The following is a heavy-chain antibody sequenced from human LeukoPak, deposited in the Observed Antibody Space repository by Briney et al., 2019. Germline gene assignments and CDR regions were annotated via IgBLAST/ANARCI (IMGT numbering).Heavy chain of an antibody. Sequence: ASVKVSSKASGYTFTSYAMNWVRQAPGQGLEWMGWINTNTGNPTYAQGFTGRFVFSLDTSVSTAYLQISSLKAEDTAVYYCARAMVRGDYYYGMDVWGQGTTVTVSS. CDR1: GYTFTSYA. CDR3: ARAMVRGDYYYGMDV. D-gene: IGHD3-10*01. V-gene: IGHV7-4-1*02. J-gene: IGHJ6*02. CDR2: INTNTGNP.